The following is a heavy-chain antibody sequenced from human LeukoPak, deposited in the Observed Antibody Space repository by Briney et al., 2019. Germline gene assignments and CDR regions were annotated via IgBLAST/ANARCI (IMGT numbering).Heavy chain of an antibody. V-gene: IGHV3-21*01. Sequence: GGSLRLSCAASGFTFSSYSMNWVRQAPGKGLEWVSSISSSSSYIYYADSVKGRFTISRDNAKNSLYLQMNSLRAEDTAVYCCARDELADTRVHDSWGQGTLVTVSS. CDR1: GFTFSSYS. CDR2: ISSSSSYI. D-gene: IGHD6-19*01. CDR3: ARDELADTRVHDS. J-gene: IGHJ4*02.